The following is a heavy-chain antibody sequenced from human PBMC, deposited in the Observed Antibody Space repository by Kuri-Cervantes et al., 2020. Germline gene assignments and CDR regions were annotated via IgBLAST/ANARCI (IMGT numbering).Heavy chain of an antibody. CDR1: GYTFTGYY. Sequence: ASVKVSCKASGYTFTGYYMHWVRQAPGQGLEWMGGIKPNSGNTGYAQKFQGRVTMTRNTSISTAYMELSSLRSEDTAVYYCARGPKYCTNGVCYRSDYWGQGTLVTVSS. J-gene: IGHJ4*02. D-gene: IGHD2-8*01. CDR3: ARGPKYCTNGVCYRSDY. V-gene: IGHV1-8*02. CDR2: IKPNSGNT.